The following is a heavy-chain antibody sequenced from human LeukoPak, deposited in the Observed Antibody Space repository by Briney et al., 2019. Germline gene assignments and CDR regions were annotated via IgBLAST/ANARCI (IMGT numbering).Heavy chain of an antibody. CDR1: GFTFEDYG. CDR2: INWNGDNP. CDR3: ARRSLSGATTGYYYDS. J-gene: IGHJ5*01. V-gene: IGHV3-20*04. Sequence: GGSLRLSCEASGFTFEDYGMTWVRQRPGRGLEYVAEINWNGDNPVYENSLRGRFTISRNNAKDSVFLQMNSLRVEDTAFYYCARRSLSGATTGYYYDSWGQGTLVAVS. D-gene: IGHD1-26*01.